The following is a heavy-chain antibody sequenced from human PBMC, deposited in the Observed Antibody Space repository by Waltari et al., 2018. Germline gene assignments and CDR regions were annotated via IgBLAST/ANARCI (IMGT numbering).Heavy chain of an antibody. J-gene: IGHJ4*02. CDR2: MNPNRDNT. CDR1: GYTFTSYD. V-gene: IGHV1-8*03. D-gene: IGHD4-17*01. Sequence: QVQLVQSGAEVKKPGASVKVSCKASGYTFTSYDINWVRQATGQGLEGIGWMNPNRDNTGDAQKFQGRVTITRNTSISTAYMELSSLRSEDTAMYYCARGTTVTPTGDYFDYWGQGTLVTVSS. CDR3: ARGTTVTPTGDYFDY.